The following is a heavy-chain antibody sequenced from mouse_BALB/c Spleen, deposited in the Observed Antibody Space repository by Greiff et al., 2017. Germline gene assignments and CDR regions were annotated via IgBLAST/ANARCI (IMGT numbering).Heavy chain of an antibody. J-gene: IGHJ2*01. V-gene: IGHV1-7*01. Sequence: QVQLQQSGAELVKPGASVKMSCKASGYTFTSYWMHWVKQRPGQGLEWIGYINPSTGYTEYNQKFKDKATLTADKSSSTAYMQLSSLTSEDSAVYYCARLGWDVGCFDSWGQGTTLTVSS. CDR3: ARLGWDVGCFDS. CDR1: GYTFTSYW. CDR2: INPSTGYT. D-gene: IGHD4-1*01.